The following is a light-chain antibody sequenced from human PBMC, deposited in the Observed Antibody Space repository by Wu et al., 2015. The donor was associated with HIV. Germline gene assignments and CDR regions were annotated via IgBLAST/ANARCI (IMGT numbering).Light chain of an antibody. J-gene: IGKJ4*01. Sequence: DIQLTQSPSFLSASVGDTVTITCRASQGISIYLAWYQQKPGKAPKLLIYAASTLQSGVPSRFSGSGSGTEFTLTISSLQPEDFTVYYCQHYDNSPQVTFGEGPRWRSN. CDR2: AAS. CDR3: QHYDNSPQVT. CDR1: QGISIY. V-gene: IGKV1-9*01.